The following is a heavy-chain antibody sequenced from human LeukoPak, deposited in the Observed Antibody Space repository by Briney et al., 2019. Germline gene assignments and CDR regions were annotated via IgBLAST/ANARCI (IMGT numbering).Heavy chain of an antibody. J-gene: IGHJ6*02. V-gene: IGHV1-8*01. Sequence: ASVKVSCKASGYTFTSYDINWVRQATGQGLEWMGWMNPNSGNTGYAQKFQGRVTMTRNTSISTAYMELSSLRSEDTAVYYCARGGFEDSSSWWYYYYYGMDVWGQGTTVTVSS. CDR3: ARGGFEDSSSWWYYYYYGMDV. D-gene: IGHD6-13*01. CDR2: MNPNSGNT. CDR1: GYTFTSYD.